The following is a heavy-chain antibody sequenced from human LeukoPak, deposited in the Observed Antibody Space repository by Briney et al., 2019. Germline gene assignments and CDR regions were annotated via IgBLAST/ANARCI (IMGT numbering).Heavy chain of an antibody. CDR1: GFTFSGYA. CDR2: ISYDGTNK. Sequence: GGSLRLSCAASGFTFSGYAMHWVRQAPGKGLEWVAVISYDGTNKNYADSVKGRFTISRDNSKNTLYLQMNSLRAEDTAVYYCARSLTSTWYSVDYWGQGTLVTVSS. V-gene: IGHV3-30-3*01. J-gene: IGHJ4*02. CDR3: ARSLTSTWYSVDY. D-gene: IGHD6-13*01.